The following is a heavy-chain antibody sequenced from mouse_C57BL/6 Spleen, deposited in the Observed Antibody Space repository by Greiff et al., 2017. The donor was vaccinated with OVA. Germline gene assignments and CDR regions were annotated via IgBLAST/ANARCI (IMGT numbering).Heavy chain of an antibody. CDR1: GYTFTDYN. J-gene: IGHJ1*03. CDR3: ASAVVDWYFDV. Sequence: VQLQQSGPELVKPGASVKMSCKASGYTFTDYNMHWVKQSHGKSLEWIGYINPNNGGTSYNQKFKGKATLTVNKSSSTAYMELRSLTSEDSAVYYCASAVVDWYFDVWGTGTTVTVSS. V-gene: IGHV1-22*01. D-gene: IGHD1-1*01. CDR2: INPNNGGT.